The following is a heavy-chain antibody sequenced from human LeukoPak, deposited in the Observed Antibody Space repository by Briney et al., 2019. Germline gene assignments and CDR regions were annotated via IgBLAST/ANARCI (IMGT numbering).Heavy chain of an antibody. V-gene: IGHV3-23*01. J-gene: IGHJ4*02. CDR1: GFTFSSYG. CDR2: ISGSGGST. D-gene: IGHD3-22*01. CDR3: AKDHYYDSSGYYYYFDY. Sequence: GGSLRLSCAASGFTFSSYGMSWVRQAPGKGLEWVSAISGSGGSTHYADSVKGRFTISRDNSKNTLYLQMNSLRAEDTAVYYCAKDHYYDSSGYYYYFDYWGQGTLVTVSS.